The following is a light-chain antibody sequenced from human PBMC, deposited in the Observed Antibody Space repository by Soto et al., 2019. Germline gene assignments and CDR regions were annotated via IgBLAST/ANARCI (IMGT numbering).Light chain of an antibody. V-gene: IGLV2-23*01. J-gene: IGLJ1*01. CDR3: CSYAGSSTYV. Sequence: QSALTQPASVSGSPGQSITISCTGTSSDVGSYNLVSWYQHHPGKAPKLMIYEGSKRPSGVSNRFSGSKSGNTASLTVSGLQAEDEAVYHCCSYAGSSTYVFGTGTKVTVL. CDR1: SSDVGSYNL. CDR2: EGS.